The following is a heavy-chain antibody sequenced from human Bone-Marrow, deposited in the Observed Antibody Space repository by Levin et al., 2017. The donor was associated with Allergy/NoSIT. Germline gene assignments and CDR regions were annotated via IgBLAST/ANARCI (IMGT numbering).Heavy chain of an antibody. D-gene: IGHD3-10*01. CDR1: GFTFSSYG. V-gene: IGHV3-30*18. CDR2: ISYDGSNK. Sequence: GESLKISCAASGFTFSSYGMHWVRQAPGKGLEWVAVISYDGSNKYYADSVKGRFTISRDNSKNTLYLQMNSLRAEDTAAYYCAKDLQIDVLLWFGERTFFDYWGQGTLVTVSS. J-gene: IGHJ4*02. CDR3: AKDLQIDVLLWFGERTFFDY.